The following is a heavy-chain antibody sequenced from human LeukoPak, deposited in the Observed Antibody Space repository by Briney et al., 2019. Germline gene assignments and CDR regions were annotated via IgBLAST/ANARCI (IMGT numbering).Heavy chain of an antibody. V-gene: IGHV3-23*01. D-gene: IGHD2-2*02. CDR3: AKARCSNSDCYKPDW. J-gene: IGHJ4*02. CDR1: GFTFSSYA. CDR2: ITGRSPAT. Sequence: GGSLRLSCAASGFTFSSYAMNWVRQAPGKGLEWVSLITGRSPATYYTDSVKGRFTISRDNSRNTLYLQINNLRAEDTAVYYCAKARCSNSDCYKPDWWGQGALVTVSS.